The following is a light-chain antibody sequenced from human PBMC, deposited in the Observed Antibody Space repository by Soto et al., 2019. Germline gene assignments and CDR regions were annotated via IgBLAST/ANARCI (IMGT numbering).Light chain of an antibody. Sequence: MQITQSPSTLSASLGDRVTITCRASQIVSSYCAWYQQRPGKVPKLLIYDASSLESGVPSRFSGSGSGTEFTLTISYLQPDDFATYYSQQYNSDSPTFGQGTKVDIK. CDR3: QQYNSDSPT. CDR1: QIVSSY. J-gene: IGKJ1*01. V-gene: IGKV1-5*01. CDR2: DAS.